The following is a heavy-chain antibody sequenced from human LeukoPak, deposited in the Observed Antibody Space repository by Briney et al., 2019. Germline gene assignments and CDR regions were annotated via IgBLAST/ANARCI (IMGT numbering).Heavy chain of an antibody. CDR1: GFTFSSYE. Sequence: PGGSLRLSCAASGFTFSSYEMNWVRQAPGKGLEWVSYISSSGSATHYADSVKGRLTISRDNAKNSLYLQMVSLRDEDTAVYYCATRSFLDNWGQGTMVTVSS. CDR2: ISSSGSAT. J-gene: IGHJ3*01. V-gene: IGHV3-48*03. D-gene: IGHD3-3*02. CDR3: ATRSFLDN.